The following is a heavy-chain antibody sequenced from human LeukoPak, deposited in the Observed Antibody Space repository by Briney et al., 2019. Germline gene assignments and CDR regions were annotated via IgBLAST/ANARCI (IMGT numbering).Heavy chain of an antibody. CDR1: GLTFSDYY. D-gene: IGHD6-19*01. Sequence: GGSLRLSCAVSGLTFSDYYMSWIRQAPGKGLEWVSYISSSGSTIDYADSVKGRFTISRDNAKNSLYLQMNSLRAEDTAVYYCARGTQWLVLLTPPLDIWGQGTMVTVSS. V-gene: IGHV3-11*01. J-gene: IGHJ3*02. CDR2: ISSSGSTI. CDR3: ARGTQWLVLLTPPLDI.